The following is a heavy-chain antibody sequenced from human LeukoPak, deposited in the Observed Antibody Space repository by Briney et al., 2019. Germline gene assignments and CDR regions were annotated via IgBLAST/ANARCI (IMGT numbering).Heavy chain of an antibody. Sequence: ASVKVSCTASGYTFTIYHMHWARQAPGQGLEWMGVINPSGDRTTYAQKFQGRVTMTRDASTSTLYMELSSLRYEDTAVYYCARADSTGYFDYWGQGTLVTVSS. D-gene: IGHD1-14*01. CDR2: INPSGDRT. V-gene: IGHV1-46*01. CDR1: GYTFTIYH. J-gene: IGHJ4*02. CDR3: ARADSTGYFDY.